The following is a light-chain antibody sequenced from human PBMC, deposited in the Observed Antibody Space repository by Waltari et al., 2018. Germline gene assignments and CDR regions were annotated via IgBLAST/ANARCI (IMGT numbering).Light chain of an antibody. Sequence: QSALTQPPSASGSPGQSVTISCTGTSSDVGGNDYVSWYRQEPGKAPKPLIYDVTKRPSGVPDRFSGSRSGNTASLTVSGLQAEDEADYFCSAYTGVNSLLFGGGTKLTVL. CDR2: DVT. CDR3: SAYTGVNSLL. CDR1: SSDVGGNDY. J-gene: IGLJ3*02. V-gene: IGLV2-8*01.